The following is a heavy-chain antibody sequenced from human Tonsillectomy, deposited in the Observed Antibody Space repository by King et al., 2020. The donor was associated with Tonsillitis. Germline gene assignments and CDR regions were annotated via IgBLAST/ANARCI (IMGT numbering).Heavy chain of an antibody. V-gene: IGHV3-9*01. J-gene: IGHJ6*03. CDR2: ISWNSGSI. Sequence: VQLVESGGGLVQPGRSLRLSCAVSGFTFDNYAMHWVRQAPGKGLEWVSGISWNSGSIAYADSVRGRFTISSDNAKNSLYLQMNSLRTEDTALYYCAKDGGSNWYYYYSYMDVWGKGTTVTVSS. CDR3: AKDGGSNWYYYYSYMDV. D-gene: IGHD6-13*01. CDR1: GFTFDNYA.